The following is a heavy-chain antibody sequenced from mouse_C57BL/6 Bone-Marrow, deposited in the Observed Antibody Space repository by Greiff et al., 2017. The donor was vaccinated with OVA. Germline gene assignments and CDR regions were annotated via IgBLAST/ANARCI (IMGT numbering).Heavy chain of an antibody. Sequence: VQLQQSGPVLVKPGASVKMSCKASGYTFTDYYMNWVKQSHGKSLEWIGVINPYNGGTSYNQKFKGKATLTVDKSSSTAYMELNSLTSEDSAVYYCARGWFYAMDYWGQGTSDTVSS. CDR1: GYTFTDYY. V-gene: IGHV1-19*01. D-gene: IGHD1-1*02. CDR2: INPYNGGT. CDR3: ARGWFYAMDY. J-gene: IGHJ4*01.